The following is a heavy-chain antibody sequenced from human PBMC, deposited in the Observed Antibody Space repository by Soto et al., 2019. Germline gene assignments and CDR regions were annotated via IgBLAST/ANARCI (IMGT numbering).Heavy chain of an antibody. CDR2: IRSKAYGGTT. Sequence: GGSLRLSCTASGFTFGDYAMSWFRQAPGKGLEWVGFIRSKAYGGTTEYAASVKGRFTISRDDSKSIAYLQMNSLKTEDTAVYYCTSDPVAGLSDYWGQGTLVTSPQ. D-gene: IGHD6-19*01. CDR3: TSDPVAGLSDY. CDR1: GFTFGDYA. J-gene: IGHJ4*02. V-gene: IGHV3-49*03.